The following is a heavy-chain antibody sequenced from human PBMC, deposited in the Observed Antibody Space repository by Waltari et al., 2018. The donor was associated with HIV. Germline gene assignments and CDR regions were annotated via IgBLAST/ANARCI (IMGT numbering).Heavy chain of an antibody. J-gene: IGHJ5*02. D-gene: IGHD1-1*01. Sequence: QVQLEQSGTEVKKPGASVQVSCRASGYTFNNYGITCVRQAPGQGLEWRGWISVFNANTKYAPKFQGRGTMTADTATRTVYLERRSLKSDDTAVYFCGRDLFPRLQLRSDWIDPWGQGTLVIVSS. CDR3: GRDLFPRLQLRSDWIDP. V-gene: IGHV1-18*01. CDR1: GYTFNNYG. CDR2: ISVFNANT.